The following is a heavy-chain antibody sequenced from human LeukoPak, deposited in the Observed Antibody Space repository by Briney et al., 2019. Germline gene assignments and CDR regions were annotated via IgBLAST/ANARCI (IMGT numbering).Heavy chain of an antibody. CDR2: IYPGDPDT. Sequence: GESLKISCKGSGYSFTSYWIGWVRQMPGKGLEWMGIIYPGDPDTRYSPSFQGQVTISADKSISTAYLRWSSLKASDTAMYYCARLRRGYCSSTSCYAGGLDYWGQGTLVTVSS. CDR1: GYSFTSYW. D-gene: IGHD2-2*01. J-gene: IGHJ4*02. V-gene: IGHV5-51*01. CDR3: ARLRRGYCSSTSCYAGGLDY.